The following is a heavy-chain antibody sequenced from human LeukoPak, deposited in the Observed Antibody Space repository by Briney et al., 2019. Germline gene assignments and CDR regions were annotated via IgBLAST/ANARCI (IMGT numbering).Heavy chain of an antibody. D-gene: IGHD1-26*01. V-gene: IGHV3-7*03. CDR2: IKQDGGEK. J-gene: IGHJ4*02. CDR1: GFTFSSYW. Sequence: GGSLRLSCAASGFTFSSYWMSWVRQAPGKGLEWVANIKQDGGEKYYVDSVKGRFTVSRDNAKNSLHLQMNSLRAEDTAVYYCARDKGADEGSKFDYWGQGTLVTVSS. CDR3: ARDKGADEGSKFDY.